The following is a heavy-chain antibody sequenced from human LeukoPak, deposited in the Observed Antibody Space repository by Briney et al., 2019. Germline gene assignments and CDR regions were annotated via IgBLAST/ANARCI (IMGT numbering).Heavy chain of an antibody. J-gene: IGHJ6*03. CDR1: GFIFSSHA. D-gene: IGHD6-13*01. CDR2: ISYDGSNQ. Sequence: GGSLRLSCAASGFIFSSHAIHWVRQAPGKGPEWVAVISYDGSNQYYADSVKGRFTISRDNSKNTLDLQMNSLRVEDTAVYYCAGDNARLATANYYYYMDVWGKGTTVTVSS. CDR3: AGDNARLATANYYYYMDV. V-gene: IGHV3-30*04.